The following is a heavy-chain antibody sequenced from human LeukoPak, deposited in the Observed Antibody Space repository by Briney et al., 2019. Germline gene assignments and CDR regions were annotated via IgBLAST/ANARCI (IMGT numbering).Heavy chain of an antibody. J-gene: IGHJ5*02. V-gene: IGHV3-48*03. D-gene: IGHD6-19*01. CDR3: ARDRSSGWSGNRFDP. CDR1: VFSFNTYE. Sequence: GGSLRLFCAASVFSFNTYEMSWVRQAPGKGLEWVSYISESGSTTYYADSVKGRFTISRDNAKNSLYLQMNSLRVEDTAVYYCARDRSSGWSGNRFDPWGQGTLVTVSS. CDR2: ISESGSTT.